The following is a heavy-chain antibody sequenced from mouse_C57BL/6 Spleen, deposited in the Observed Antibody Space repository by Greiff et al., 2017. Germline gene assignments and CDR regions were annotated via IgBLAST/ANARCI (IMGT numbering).Heavy chain of an antibody. D-gene: IGHD1-1*01. Sequence: EVQLQQSGAELVRPGASVKLSCTASGFNIKDDYMHWVKQRPEQGLEWIGWIDPENGDTEYASKFQGKATITADTSSNTAYLQLSSLTSEDTAVYYCTHYYGSSGFAYWGQGTLVTVSA. CDR3: THYYGSSGFAY. CDR1: GFNIKDDY. CDR2: IDPENGDT. V-gene: IGHV14-4*01. J-gene: IGHJ3*01.